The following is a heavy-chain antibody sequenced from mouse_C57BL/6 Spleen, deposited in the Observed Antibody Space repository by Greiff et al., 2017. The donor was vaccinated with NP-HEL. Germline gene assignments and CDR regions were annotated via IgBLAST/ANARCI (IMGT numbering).Heavy chain of an antibody. V-gene: IGHV1-47*01. CDR1: GYTFTTYP. CDR3: ARRHSSGCPWFAY. D-gene: IGHD3-1*01. Sequence: VQLKESGAELVKPGASVKMSCKASGYTFTTYPIEWMKQNHGKSLEWIGNFHPYNDDTKYNEKFKGKATLTVEKSSSTVYLELSRLTSDDSAVYYCARRHSSGCPWFAYWGQGTLVTVSA. J-gene: IGHJ3*01. CDR2: FHPYNDDT.